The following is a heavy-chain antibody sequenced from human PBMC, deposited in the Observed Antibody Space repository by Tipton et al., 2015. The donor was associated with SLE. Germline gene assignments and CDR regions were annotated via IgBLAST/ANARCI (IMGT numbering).Heavy chain of an antibody. D-gene: IGHD1-7*01. CDR1: GGSFSGYY. J-gene: IGHJ4*02. CDR2: INHSGST. Sequence: TLSLTCAVYGGSFSGYYWSWIRQPPGKGLEWIGEINHSGSTNYNPSLKSRVTISVDTSKNQFSLKLSSVTAADTAVYYCARTYITGTTPFDYWGQGTLVTVSS. V-gene: IGHV4-34*01. CDR3: ARTYITGTTPFDY.